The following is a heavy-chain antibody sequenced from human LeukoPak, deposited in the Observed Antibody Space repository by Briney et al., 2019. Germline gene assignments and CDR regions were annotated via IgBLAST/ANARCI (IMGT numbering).Heavy chain of an antibody. CDR3: TTVSYYDILTGYYRGFYFDY. CDR1: GFTFINAW. D-gene: IGHD3-9*01. CDR2: IKSKTDGGTT. V-gene: IGHV3-15*01. Sequence: PGGSLRLSCAASGFTFINAWMAWVRQAPGKGLEWVGRIKSKTDGGTTDYAAPVKGRFTISRDDSKNTLYLQMNSLKTEDTAVYYCTTVSYYDILTGYYRGFYFDYWGQGTLVTVSS. J-gene: IGHJ4*02.